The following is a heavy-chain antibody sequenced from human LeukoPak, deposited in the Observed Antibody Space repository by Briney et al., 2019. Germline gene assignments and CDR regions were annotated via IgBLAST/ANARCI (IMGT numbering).Heavy chain of an antibody. CDR1: GGTFSSYA. V-gene: IGHV1-69*05. CDR3: ARGNYGSGTTPTIRFDY. CDR2: IIPIFGTA. J-gene: IGHJ4*02. D-gene: IGHD3-10*01. Sequence: ASVKVSCKASGGTFSSYAISWVRQAPGQGLEWMGRIIPIFGTANYAQKFQGRVTITTDESTSTAYMELSSLRSEDTAVYYCARGNYGSGTTPTIRFDYWGQGTLVTVSS.